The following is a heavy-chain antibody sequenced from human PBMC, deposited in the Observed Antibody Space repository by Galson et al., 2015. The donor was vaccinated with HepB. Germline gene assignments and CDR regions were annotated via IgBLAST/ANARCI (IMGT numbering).Heavy chain of an antibody. D-gene: IGHD6-13*01. CDR3: ARTSVYSSSWRPIDY. CDR2: IKQDGSEK. Sequence: SLRLSCAASGFTFSSYWMSWVRQAPGKGLEWVANIKQDGSEKYYVDSVKGRFTISRDNAKNSLYLQMNSLRAEDTAVYYCARTSVYSSSWRPIDYWGQGTLVTVSS. J-gene: IGHJ4*02. CDR1: GFTFSSYW. V-gene: IGHV3-7*03.